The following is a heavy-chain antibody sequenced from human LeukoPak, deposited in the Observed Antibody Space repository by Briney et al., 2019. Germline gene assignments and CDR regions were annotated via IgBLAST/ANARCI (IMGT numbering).Heavy chain of an antibody. Sequence: PGGSLRLSCAASGFTFSSYAMSWVRQAPGKGLEWVSGISGSGDSDSTYYADSVKGRFTISRDNSRNTLYLQMNSLRAEDTAVYYCAKGDSSGWYESSWFDPWGQGTLVTVSS. J-gene: IGHJ5*02. CDR1: GFTFSSYA. D-gene: IGHD6-19*01. V-gene: IGHV3-23*01. CDR3: AKGDSSGWYESSWFDP. CDR2: ISGSGDSDST.